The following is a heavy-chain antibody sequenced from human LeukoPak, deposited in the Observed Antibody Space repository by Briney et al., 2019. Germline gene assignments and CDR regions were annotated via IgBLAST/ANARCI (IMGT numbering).Heavy chain of an antibody. J-gene: IGHJ6*02. D-gene: IGHD2-15*01. CDR2: ISWNSGSI. V-gene: IGHV3-9*01. Sequence: TGGSLRLSCAASGFTFDDYAMHWVRQAPGKGLEWVSGISWNSGSIGYADSVKGRFTISRDNAKNSLYLQMNSLRAEDTALYYCAKQAEPGYCSGGSCYKGDYYYYGMDVWGQGTTVTVSS. CDR3: AKQAEPGYCSGGSCYKGDYYYYGMDV. CDR1: GFTFDDYA.